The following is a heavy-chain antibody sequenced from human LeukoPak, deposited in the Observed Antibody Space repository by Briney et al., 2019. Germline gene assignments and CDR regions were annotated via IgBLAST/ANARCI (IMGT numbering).Heavy chain of an antibody. CDR2: IYSGGST. CDR1: GFTVSSNY. Sequence: GGSLRLSCAASGFTVSSNYMSWVRQAPGKGLEWVSVIYSGGSTYYADSVRGRFTISRDNSKNTLYLQMNSLRAEDTAVYYCARVRGLPRYFDYWGQGTLVTVSS. J-gene: IGHJ4*02. D-gene: IGHD5-12*01. V-gene: IGHV3-53*01. CDR3: ARVRGLPRYFDY.